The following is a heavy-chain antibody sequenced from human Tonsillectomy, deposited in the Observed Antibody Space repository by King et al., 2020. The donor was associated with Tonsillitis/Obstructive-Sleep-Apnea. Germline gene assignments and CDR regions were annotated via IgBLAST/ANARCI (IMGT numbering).Heavy chain of an antibody. CDR3: ARATTYRGWYFDL. D-gene: IGHD5-12*01. J-gene: IGHJ2*01. Sequence: VQLVESGGGLIQPGGSLRLSCAASGFTASGNFMNWVRQAPGKGLEWVSVFYGGGSTYYADSVQGRLPISRDNSNNTLYLQMNSLSPEDTAVYFCARATTYRGWYFDLWGRGTPVTVSS. V-gene: IGHV3-53*01. CDR1: GFTASGNF. CDR2: FYGGGST.